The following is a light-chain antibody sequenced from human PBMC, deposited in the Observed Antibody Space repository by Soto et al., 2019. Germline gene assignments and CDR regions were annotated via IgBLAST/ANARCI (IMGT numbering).Light chain of an antibody. CDR3: QSYDSGLSGWL. CDR2: ENT. Sequence: QSVLTQPPSVSGAPGQRITISCTGSRSNIGAVFDVHWYQQVPGTAPKLLIYENTKRPSGVPDRFSGSKSGTSASLAITGLQAEDEADYYCQSYDSGLSGWLFGGWTKLTVL. V-gene: IGLV1-40*01. J-gene: IGLJ2*01. CDR1: RSNIGAVFD.